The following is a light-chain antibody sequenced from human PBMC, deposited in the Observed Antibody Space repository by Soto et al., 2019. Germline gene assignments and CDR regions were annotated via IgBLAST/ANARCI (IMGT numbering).Light chain of an antibody. Sequence: DIVMTQSPDSLAVSLGERATINCKSSQSVFYSSNNKNYLAWYQQKSGQPPKLLIYWASTRESGVPDRFSGSGSGTDFTLTISSLQAEDVAVYYCQQYYSPWTFGQGTKVEIK. V-gene: IGKV4-1*01. CDR3: QQYYSPWT. J-gene: IGKJ1*01. CDR2: WAS. CDR1: QSVFYSSNNKNY.